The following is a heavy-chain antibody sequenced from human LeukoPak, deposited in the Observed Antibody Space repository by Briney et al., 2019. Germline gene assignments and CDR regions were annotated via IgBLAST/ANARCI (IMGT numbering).Heavy chain of an antibody. D-gene: IGHD5-18*01. CDR3: ARRRGIQLWPNWFDP. CDR2: MNPNSGNT. CDR1: GYTFTSYD. V-gene: IGHV1-8*01. J-gene: IGHJ5*02. Sequence: ASVKVSCKASGYTFTSYDINWVRQATGQGLEWMGWMNPNSGNTGYAQKFQGRVTMTRNTSISTAYMELSSLRSEDTAVYYCARRRGIQLWPNWFDPWGQGTLVTVSS.